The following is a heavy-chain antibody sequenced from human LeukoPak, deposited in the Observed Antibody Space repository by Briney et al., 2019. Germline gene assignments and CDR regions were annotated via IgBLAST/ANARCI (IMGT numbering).Heavy chain of an antibody. CDR3: ARRAVVVPAAIRRVTWFDP. V-gene: IGHV4-34*01. D-gene: IGHD2-2*02. J-gene: IGHJ5*02. CDR2: INHSGST. Sequence: PSETLSLTCAVYGGSFSGYYWSWIRQPPGKGLEWIGEINHSGSTNYNPSLKSRVTISVDTSKNQFSLKLSSVTAADTAVYYCARRAVVVPAAIRRVTWFDPWGQGTLVTVSS. CDR1: GGSFSGYY.